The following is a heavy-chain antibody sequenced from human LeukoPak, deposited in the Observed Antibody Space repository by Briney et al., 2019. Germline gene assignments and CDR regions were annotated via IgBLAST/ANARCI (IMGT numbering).Heavy chain of an antibody. CDR2: IKSKTDGGTT. V-gene: IGHV3-15*05. CDR3: TTDYYDSSGYYYWFFY. J-gene: IGHJ4*02. Sequence: GGSLRLSCAASGFTVSSNYMSWVRQAPGKGLEWVGRIKSKTDGGTTDCAAPVKGRFTISRDDSKNTLYLQINSLKTEDTAVYYCTTDYYDSSGYYYWFFYWGQGTLVTVSS. D-gene: IGHD3-22*01. CDR1: GFTVSSNY.